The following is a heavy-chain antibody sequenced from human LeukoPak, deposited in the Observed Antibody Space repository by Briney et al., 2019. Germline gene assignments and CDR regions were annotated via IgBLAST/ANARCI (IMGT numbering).Heavy chain of an antibody. CDR2: INPNSGGT. Sequence: ASVKVSCTASGYTFTGYYMHWVRRAPGQGLEWMGRINPNSGGTNYAQKFQGSVTMTRDTSISTAYMELRRLRSDDTAVYYCARVHTTYDFWSGYYGDDAFDIWGQGTMVTVSS. V-gene: IGHV1-2*06. CDR1: GYTFTGYY. CDR3: ARVHTTYDFWSGYYGDDAFDI. J-gene: IGHJ3*02. D-gene: IGHD3-3*01.